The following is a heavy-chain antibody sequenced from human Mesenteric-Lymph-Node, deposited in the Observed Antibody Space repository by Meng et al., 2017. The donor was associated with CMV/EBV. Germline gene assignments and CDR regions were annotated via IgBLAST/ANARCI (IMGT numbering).Heavy chain of an antibody. Sequence: GESLKISCAASGFTFSSYAMSWVRQAPGKGLEWVSLIYSGGSTTYYADSVKGRFTISRDISKSTLYLQMNSLRAEDTAVYYCAKDGTWIQLWFDYWGQGTLVTVS. V-gene: IGHV3-23*03. J-gene: IGHJ4*02. CDR3: AKDGTWIQLWFDY. CDR2: IYSGGSTT. D-gene: IGHD5-18*01. CDR1: GFTFSSYA.